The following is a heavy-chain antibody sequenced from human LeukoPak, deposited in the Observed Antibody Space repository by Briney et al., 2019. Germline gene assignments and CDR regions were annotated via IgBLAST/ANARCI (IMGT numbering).Heavy chain of an antibody. J-gene: IGHJ4*02. CDR1: GFTFSSYG. V-gene: IGHV3-30*02. D-gene: IGHD2-2*01. Sequence: GGSLRLSCAASGFTFSSYGMHWVRQAPGKGLEWVAFIRYDGSNKYYADSVKGRFTISRDNAKNSLYLQMNSLRAEDTAVYYCAKQYCSSTSCYSSSAFDYWGQGTLVTVSS. CDR2: IRYDGSNK. CDR3: AKQYCSSTSCYSSSAFDY.